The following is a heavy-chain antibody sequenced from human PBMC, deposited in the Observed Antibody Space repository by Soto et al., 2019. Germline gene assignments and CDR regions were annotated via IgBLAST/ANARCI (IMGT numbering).Heavy chain of an antibody. J-gene: IGHJ3*02. CDR3: ARVGTRFWSGYDAFDI. D-gene: IGHD3-3*01. Sequence: SETLSLTCTVSGGSVSIGSYYWSWIRHPPGKGLEWIGYIYYSGSTNYNPSLKSRVTISVDTSKNQFSLKLSSVTAADTAVYYCARVGTRFWSGYDAFDIWGQGTMVTVSS. V-gene: IGHV4-61*01. CDR2: IYYSGST. CDR1: GGSVSIGSYY.